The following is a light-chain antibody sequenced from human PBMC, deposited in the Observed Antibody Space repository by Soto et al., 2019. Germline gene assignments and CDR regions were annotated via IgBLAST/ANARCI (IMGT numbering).Light chain of an antibody. CDR1: QSVISSS. V-gene: IGKV3-11*01. CDR3: QQRGNWPLT. CDR2: DAS. Sequence: EIVLTQSPGTLSLSPGERATLSCRASQSVISSSLAWFQQKPGQAPRLLIYDASNRATGIPARFSGSGSGTDFTLTISSLEPEDFAVYYCQQRGNWPLTFGPGTKVDIK. J-gene: IGKJ3*01.